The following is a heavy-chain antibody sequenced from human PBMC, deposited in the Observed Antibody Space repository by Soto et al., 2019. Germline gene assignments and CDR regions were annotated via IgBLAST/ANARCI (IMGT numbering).Heavy chain of an antibody. CDR3: ARDPRGVGAKDYYYGMDV. Sequence: QVQLVQSGAEVKKPGASVKVSCKASGYTFTSYGISWVRQAPGQGLEWMGWISAYNGNTNYAQKLQGRVTMTTGTSTSTAYMELRRLRSDYTAVYYCARDPRGVGAKDYYYGMDVWGQGTTVTVSS. D-gene: IGHD1-26*01. J-gene: IGHJ6*02. V-gene: IGHV1-18*04. CDR2: ISAYNGNT. CDR1: GYTFTSYG.